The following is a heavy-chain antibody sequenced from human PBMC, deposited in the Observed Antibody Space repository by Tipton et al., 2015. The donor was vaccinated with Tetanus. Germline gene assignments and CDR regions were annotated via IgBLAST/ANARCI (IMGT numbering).Heavy chain of an antibody. CDR2: IYYSGST. CDR1: GGPIRDSDYY. CDR3: ARDGWGLTNWFDP. D-gene: IGHD7-27*01. Sequence: TLSLTCSVSGGPIRDSDYYWGWVRLPPGKGLEWIAGIYYSGSTYYNPSLKSRVTISVDTSKNQFSLKLSSVTAADTAVYYCARDGWGLTNWFDPWGQGTLVTVSS. J-gene: IGHJ5*02. V-gene: IGHV4-39*02.